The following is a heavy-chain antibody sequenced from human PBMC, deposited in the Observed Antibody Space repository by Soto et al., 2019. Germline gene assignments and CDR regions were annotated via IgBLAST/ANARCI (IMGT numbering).Heavy chain of an antibody. CDR3: ARLRELELPLVDYYTMDV. J-gene: IGHJ6*02. CDR2: IDPSDSYI. V-gene: IGHV5-10-1*01. D-gene: IGHD1-7*01. CDR1: GYAFSNHW. Sequence: GESLKISCKGSGYAFSNHWITWVRQMPGKGLEWMGRIDPSDSYIKYSPSFQGHVTISADKSISTAYLQWSSLKASDTAMYYRARLRELELPLVDYYTMDVWGQGTTVTVSS.